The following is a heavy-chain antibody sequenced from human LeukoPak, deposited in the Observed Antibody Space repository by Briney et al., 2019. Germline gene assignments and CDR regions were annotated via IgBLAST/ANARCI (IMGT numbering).Heavy chain of an antibody. D-gene: IGHD6-19*01. CDR1: GGSISSYY. Sequence: SETLSLTCTVSGGSISSYYWSWIRQPPGKGLEWIGYIYYSGSTNYNPSLKSRVTISVDTSKNQFSLKLSSVTAADTAAYYCARAPSGPPAFDIWGQGTMVTVSS. V-gene: IGHV4-59*01. J-gene: IGHJ3*02. CDR2: IYYSGST. CDR3: ARAPSGPPAFDI.